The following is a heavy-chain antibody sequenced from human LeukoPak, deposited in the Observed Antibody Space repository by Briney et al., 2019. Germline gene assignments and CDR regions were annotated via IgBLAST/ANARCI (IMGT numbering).Heavy chain of an antibody. Sequence: GASVKVSCKTSGYTFTSYAMNWVRQAPGQGLEWMGWINTNTGNPTYAQGFTGRFVFSLDTSVSTAYLQISSLKAEDTAVYYCARQLLSWFGHHDSKVDYWGQGTLVTVSS. CDR2: INTNTGNP. CDR3: ARQLLSWFGHHDSKVDY. J-gene: IGHJ4*02. CDR1: GYTFTSYA. V-gene: IGHV7-4-1*02. D-gene: IGHD3-10*01.